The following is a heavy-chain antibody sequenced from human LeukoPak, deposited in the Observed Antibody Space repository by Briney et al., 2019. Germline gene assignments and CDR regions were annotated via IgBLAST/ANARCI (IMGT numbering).Heavy chain of an antibody. Sequence: GGSLRLSCAASGFTFSSYETNWVRQAPGKGLEWVSYISSSGSTIYYADSVKGRFTISRDNAKNSLYLQMNSLRAEDTAVYYCARESPYYYGMDVWAKGPRSPSP. CDR2: ISSSGSTI. CDR1: GFTFSSYE. CDR3: ARESPYYYGMDV. V-gene: IGHV3-48*03. J-gene: IGHJ6*02.